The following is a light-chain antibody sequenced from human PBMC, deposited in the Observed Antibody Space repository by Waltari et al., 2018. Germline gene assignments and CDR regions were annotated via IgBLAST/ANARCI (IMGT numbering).Light chain of an antibody. CDR3: CSYAGSSAPRV. CDR2: AGS. J-gene: IGLJ3*02. V-gene: IGLV2-23*01. CDR1: SSDVGSYNL. Sequence: QSALTQPASVSGSPGQSITISCTGSSSDVGSYNLVSWYQQHPGKAPKLMIYAGSKRPSGVSNRFSGSKSDNTASLTISGLQAEDEAHYYCCSYAGSSAPRVFGGGTKLTVL.